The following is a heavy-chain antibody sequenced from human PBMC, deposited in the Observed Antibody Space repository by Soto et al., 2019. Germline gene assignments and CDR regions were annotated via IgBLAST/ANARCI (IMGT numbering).Heavy chain of an antibody. Sequence: GGSLRLSCAASGFTFSSYGMHWVRQAPGKGLEWVAVISYDGSNKYYADSVKGRFTISRDNSKNTLYLQMNSLRAEDTAVYYCAKVSSGYYPDYWAQGTRVTV. CDR1: GFTFSSYG. V-gene: IGHV3-30*18. J-gene: IGHJ4*02. CDR2: ISYDGSNK. CDR3: AKVSSGYYPDY. D-gene: IGHD3-22*01.